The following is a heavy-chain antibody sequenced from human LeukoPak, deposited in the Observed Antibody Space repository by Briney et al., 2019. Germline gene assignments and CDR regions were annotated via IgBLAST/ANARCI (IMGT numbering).Heavy chain of an antibody. V-gene: IGHV1-2*02. CDR2: INPNSGGT. J-gene: IGHJ5*02. CDR1: GYTFTGYY. D-gene: IGHD6-13*01. Sequence: ASVKVSCKASGYTFTGYYMHWVRQAPGQGLEWMGWINPNSGGTNYAQKFQGRVTMTRDTSISTAYMELSRLRSDDTAVYYCARALAAAGSTGWFDPWGQGTLVTVSS. CDR3: ARALAAAGSTGWFDP.